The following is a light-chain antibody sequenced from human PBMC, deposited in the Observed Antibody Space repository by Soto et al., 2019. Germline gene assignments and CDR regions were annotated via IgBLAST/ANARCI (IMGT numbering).Light chain of an antibody. CDR3: QSYDSSPSGSV. J-gene: IGLJ3*02. V-gene: IGLV1-40*01. Sequence: QSVLTQPPLVSGAPGQRVTISCTGSSSNIGAGYDVHWYQQLPGTAPKLLIYGNSNRPSGVPDRFSGSKSGTSASLAITGLQAEDEADYYCQSYDSSPSGSVFGGGTKVTVL. CDR1: SSNIGAGYD. CDR2: GNS.